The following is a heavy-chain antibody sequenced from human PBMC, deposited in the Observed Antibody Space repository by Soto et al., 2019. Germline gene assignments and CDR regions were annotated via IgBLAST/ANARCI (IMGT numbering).Heavy chain of an antibody. J-gene: IGHJ2*01. V-gene: IGHV1-2*04. CDR2: VNPKRGDA. D-gene: IGHD3-9*01. Sequence: QVVLVQSGAEVQKPGDSVKVSCKSSGYKFTDYYIHWVRQAPGQGPEWMGWVNPKRGDAVYAQKFQGWATMTRDTATTTAYLEVNRLKPDDTAVYFCARDPGLPGRYWYFDLWGRGTLVTVSS. CDR1: GYKFTDYY. CDR3: ARDPGLPGRYWYFDL.